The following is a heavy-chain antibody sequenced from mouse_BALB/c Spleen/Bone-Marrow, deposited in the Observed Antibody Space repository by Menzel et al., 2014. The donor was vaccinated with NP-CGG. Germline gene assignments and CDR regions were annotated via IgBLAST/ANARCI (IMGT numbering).Heavy chain of an antibody. V-gene: IGHV5-6-3*01. CDR2: INSSGGST. J-gene: IGHJ2*01. CDR1: GFTFSSYG. CDR3: ASSASTYCDY. Sequence: EVQRVESGGGLVQPGGSLKLSCAASGFTFSSYGMSWVRQTPDKRLELVATINSSGGSTYYPDRVKGRFTISRDNAKKSLNTHMRSLKTVDTDIYSCASSASTYCDYWGQGTTLTVSS. D-gene: IGHD6-1*01.